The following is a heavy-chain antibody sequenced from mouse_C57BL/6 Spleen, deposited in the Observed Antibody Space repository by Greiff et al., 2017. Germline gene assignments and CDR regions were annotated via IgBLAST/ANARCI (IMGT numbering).Heavy chain of an antibody. J-gene: IGHJ4*01. CDR3: GRMRQNAMDD. V-gene: IGHV1-18*01. CDR2: INPNNGDT. Sequence: VQLQQSGPGLVTPGASVKIPCKASGYTFTDYNMDWVKQSPGKGLEWMGDINPNNGDTNYNLKFKGKATLNVDKYSSTAFMELRSQTSENTAVYHCGRMRQNAMDDWGQGTSVTVSS. CDR1: GYTFTDYN. D-gene: IGHD3-2*01.